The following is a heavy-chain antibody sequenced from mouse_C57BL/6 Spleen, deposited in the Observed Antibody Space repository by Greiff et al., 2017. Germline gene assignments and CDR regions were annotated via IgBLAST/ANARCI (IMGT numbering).Heavy chain of an antibody. CDR3: AREYGSSYGAWFAY. V-gene: IGHV1-61*01. D-gene: IGHD1-1*01. CDR1: GYTFTSYW. J-gene: IGHJ3*01. CDR2: IYPSDSET. Sequence: QVQLQQPGAELVRPGSSVKLSCKASGYTFTSYWMDWVKQRPGQGLEWIGNIYPSDSETHYNQKFKDKATLTVDKSSSTAYMQLSSLTSEDSAVYYCAREYGSSYGAWFAYWGQGTLVTVSA.